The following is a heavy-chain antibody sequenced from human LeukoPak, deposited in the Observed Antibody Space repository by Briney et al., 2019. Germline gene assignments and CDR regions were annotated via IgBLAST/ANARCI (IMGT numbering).Heavy chain of an antibody. J-gene: IGHJ6*02. V-gene: IGHV3-9*01. CDR2: IAWNSGTI. CDR1: GFIFDDYA. CDR3: AKDNLGYYYYGMDV. Sequence: GRSLRLSCAASGFIFDDYAVHWVRQAPGKGLEWVSGIAWNSGTIGYADSVKGRFTISRDNAKNSLYLQMNSLRAEDTALYYCAKDNLGYYYYGMDVWGQGTTVTVSS.